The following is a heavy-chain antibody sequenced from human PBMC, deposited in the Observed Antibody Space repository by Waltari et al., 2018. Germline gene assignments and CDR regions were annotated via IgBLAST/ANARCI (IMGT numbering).Heavy chain of an antibody. CDR3: ARVAGATDY. CDR1: GFTFSSYW. CDR2: IKQDGIEK. V-gene: IGHV3-7*01. Sequence: EVQLVESGGGLVQPGGSLRLSCAASGFTFSSYWMSWVRQAPGKGLEWVGNIKQDGIEKNYVYSVKGRFTISRDNAKSTLYLQMNSLRAEDTAVYYCARVAGATDYWGQGNLVTVSS. J-gene: IGHJ4*02. D-gene: IGHD1-26*01.